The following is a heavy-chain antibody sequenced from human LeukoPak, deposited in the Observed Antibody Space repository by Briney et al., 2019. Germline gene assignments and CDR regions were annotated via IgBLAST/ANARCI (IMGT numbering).Heavy chain of an antibody. CDR2: IIPIFGTA. J-gene: IGHJ2*01. CDR3: ASAGDVATIGHWYFDL. V-gene: IGHV1-69*13. Sequence: ASVKVSCKASGGTFSSYAISWVRQAPGQGLEWMGGIIPIFGTANYAQKFQGRVTITADESTSTAYMELSSLRSEDTALYYCASAGDVATIGHWYFDLWGRGTLVTVSS. D-gene: IGHD5-12*01. CDR1: GGTFSSYA.